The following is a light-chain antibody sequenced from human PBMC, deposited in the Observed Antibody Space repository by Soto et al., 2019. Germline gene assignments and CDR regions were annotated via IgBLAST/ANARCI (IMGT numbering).Light chain of an antibody. J-gene: IGLJ1*01. CDR3: ISYTSDDVRYV. CDR2: EVG. CDR1: NSDVGLYDF. V-gene: IGLV2-14*01. Sequence: ALTQPASVSGTPGQSIPISCTGSNSDVGLYDFVSWYQHHPGRAPKLIVSEVGHRPSGISNRFSGSKSGNTASLTISGLQSEDEADYYCISYTSDDVRYVFGTGTKLTVL.